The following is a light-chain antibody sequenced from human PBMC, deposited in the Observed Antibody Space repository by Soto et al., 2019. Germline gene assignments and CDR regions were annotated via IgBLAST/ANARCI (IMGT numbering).Light chain of an antibody. V-gene: IGLV2-8*01. CDR1: SSDVGVYNY. CDR3: SSYVGSNNLV. J-gene: IGLJ1*01. Sequence: QSALTQPPSASGSPGQSVTISCTGTSSDVGVYNYVSWYQQHAGKAPKLLIYAVSERPSGVPDRFSGSKSGSTASLTVSGLQAEDEADYYCSSYVGSNNLVFGTGTKLTVL. CDR2: AVS.